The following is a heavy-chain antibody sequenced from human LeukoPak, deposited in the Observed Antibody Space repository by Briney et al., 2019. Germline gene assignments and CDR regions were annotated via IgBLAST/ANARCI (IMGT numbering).Heavy chain of an antibody. D-gene: IGHD3-10*01. CDR1: GYSISSGYY. CDR2: IYHSGST. J-gene: IGHJ5*02. CDR3: ASTSGWFHP. Sequence: SETLSLTCTVSGYSISSGYYWGWIRQPPGKGLEWIGSIYHSGSTYYNPSLKSRVTISVDTSKNQFSLKLSSVTAADTAVYYCASTSGWFHPWGQGTLVTVSS. V-gene: IGHV4-38-2*02.